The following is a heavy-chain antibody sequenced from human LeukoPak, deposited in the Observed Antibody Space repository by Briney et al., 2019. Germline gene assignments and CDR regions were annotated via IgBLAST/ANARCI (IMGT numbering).Heavy chain of an antibody. CDR2: INPSGGST. CDR1: GYTFTSYY. D-gene: IGHD3-10*01. Sequence: ASVKVSCKASGYTFTSYYMHWVRQAPGQGLEWMGIINPSGGSTSYAQKFQGRVSMTRDTSTSTVYMELSSLRSEDTAVYYCARDRGVVWFGESNYFDYWGQGTLVTVSS. V-gene: IGHV1-46*01. CDR3: ARDRGVVWFGESNYFDY. J-gene: IGHJ4*02.